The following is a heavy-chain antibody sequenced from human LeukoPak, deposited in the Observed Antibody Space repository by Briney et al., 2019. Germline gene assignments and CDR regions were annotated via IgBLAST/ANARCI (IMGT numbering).Heavy chain of an antibody. D-gene: IGHD2/OR15-2a*01. Sequence: QTGGSLRLSCAASAFTLSNSWMHWVRQAPGKGLVWVSRIDPDGNTDYADSVKGRFTISRDNAKNTLYLQMNSLRAEDTAVYRCARDVRGPHDFWGQGTLVTVSS. CDR1: AFTLSNSW. J-gene: IGHJ4*02. V-gene: IGHV3-74*01. CDR2: IDPDGNT. CDR3: ARDVRGPHDF.